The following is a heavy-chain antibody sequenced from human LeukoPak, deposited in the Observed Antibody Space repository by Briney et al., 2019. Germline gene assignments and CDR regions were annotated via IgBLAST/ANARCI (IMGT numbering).Heavy chain of an antibody. D-gene: IGHD6-19*01. Sequence: PSETLSLTCTVSGYSISSGYYWGWIRQPPGKGLEWIGSIYHSGSTYYNPSLKSRVTISVDTSKNQFSLKLSSVTAADTAVYYCARESPRRRIAVAGTGAYYYYMDVWGKGTTVTVSS. V-gene: IGHV4-38-2*02. J-gene: IGHJ6*03. CDR2: IYHSGST. CDR3: ARESPRRRIAVAGTGAYYYYMDV. CDR1: GYSISSGYY.